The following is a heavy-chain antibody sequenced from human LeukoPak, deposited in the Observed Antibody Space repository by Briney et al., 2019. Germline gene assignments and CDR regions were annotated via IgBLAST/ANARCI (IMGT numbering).Heavy chain of an antibody. V-gene: IGHV1-8*01. J-gene: IGHJ4*02. D-gene: IGHD3-22*01. CDR2: MNPNSGNT. Sequence: ASVKVSCKASGYTFTSYDINWVRQATGQGLEWMGCMNPNSGNTGYAQKFQGRVTMTRNTSISTAYMELSSLRSEDTAVYYCARGGDRRTYYYDSSGYYDWGQGTLVTVSS. CDR1: GYTFTSYD. CDR3: ARGGDRRTYYYDSSGYYD.